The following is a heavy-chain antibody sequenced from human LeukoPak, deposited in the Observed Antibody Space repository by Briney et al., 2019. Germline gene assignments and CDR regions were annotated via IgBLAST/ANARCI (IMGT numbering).Heavy chain of an antibody. CDR1: GYSISSGYY. J-gene: IGHJ6*03. D-gene: IGHD6-19*01. Sequence: SETLSLTCAVSGYSISSGYYWGWIRQPPGKGLEWIGSIYHSGSTYYNPSLKSRVTISVDTSKNQFSLKLSSVTAADTAVYYCARDKWLGYNYYYYMDVWGKGTTVTVSS. CDR2: IYHSGST. CDR3: ARDKWLGYNYYYYMDV. V-gene: IGHV4-38-2*02.